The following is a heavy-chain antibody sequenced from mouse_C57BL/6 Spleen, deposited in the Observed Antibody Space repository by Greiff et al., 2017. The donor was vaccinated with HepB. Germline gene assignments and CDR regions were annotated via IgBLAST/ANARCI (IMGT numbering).Heavy chain of an antibody. CDR1: GYAFSSYW. Sequence: QVQLQQSGAELVKPGASVKISCKASGYAFSSYWMNWVKQRPGKGLEWIGQIYPGDGDTNYNGKFKGKATLTADKSSSTAYMQRSSLTSEDSAVYFCARPGSSYGYFDVWGTGTTVTVSS. J-gene: IGHJ1*03. D-gene: IGHD1-1*01. CDR3: ARPGSSYGYFDV. CDR2: IYPGDGDT. V-gene: IGHV1-80*01.